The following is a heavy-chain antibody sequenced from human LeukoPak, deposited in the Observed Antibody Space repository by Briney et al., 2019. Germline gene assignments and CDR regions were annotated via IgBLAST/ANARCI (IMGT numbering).Heavy chain of an antibody. CDR2: IKQDGSEK. J-gene: IGHJ4*02. CDR1: GFTFSSYW. CDR3: ARGGVWSSYYFDY. Sequence: GGSLRLSCAASGFTFSSYWMSWVRQAPGKGLEWVANIKQDGSEKYYVDSVKGRFTISRDNAKNSLYLQMNSLRAEDTAVYYCARGGVWSSYYFDYWGQGTLVTVSS. V-gene: IGHV3-7*01. D-gene: IGHD3-3*01.